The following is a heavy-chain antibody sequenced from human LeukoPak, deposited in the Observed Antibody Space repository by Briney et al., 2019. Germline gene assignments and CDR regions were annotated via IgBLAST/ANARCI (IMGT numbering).Heavy chain of an antibody. D-gene: IGHD3-10*01. J-gene: IGHJ4*02. CDR3: AKDFGYFDY. Sequence: PGGSLRLSCAASGFTFSSYWMSWVRQAPGKGLEWVAVISYDGSNKYYADSVKGRFTISRDNSKNTLYLQMNSLRAEDTAVYYCAKDFGYFDYWGQGTLVTVSS. CDR2: ISYDGSNK. CDR1: GFTFSSYW. V-gene: IGHV3-30*18.